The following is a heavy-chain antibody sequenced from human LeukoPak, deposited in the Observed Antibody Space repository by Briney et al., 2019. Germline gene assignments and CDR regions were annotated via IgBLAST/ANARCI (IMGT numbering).Heavy chain of an antibody. CDR2: ISYDGSNK. J-gene: IGHJ4*02. Sequence: PGGSLRLSCAASGFTFNSFGMHWIRQAPGKGLEWVAVISYDGSNKYSADSVKGRFTIYRDNSKNTLYLQMNSLRPEDTAVYYCATDHGFHYGAYFDYWGQGTLVTVSS. CDR1: GFTFNSFG. CDR3: ATDHGFHYGAYFDY. V-gene: IGHV3-30*03. D-gene: IGHD4-17*01.